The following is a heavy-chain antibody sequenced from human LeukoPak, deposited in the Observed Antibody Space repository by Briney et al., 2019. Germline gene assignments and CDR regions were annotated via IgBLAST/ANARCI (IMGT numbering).Heavy chain of an antibody. CDR3: ARDRYYGSGILDV. D-gene: IGHD3-10*01. Sequence: GGSLRLSCAASGFAFSSYEKNWARQAPGRGLEWVSYISSSGSTIHYADSVKGRFTISRDNAKNTLYLQMNSLRAEDTAVYYCARDRYYGSGILDVWGQGTTVTVSS. J-gene: IGHJ6*02. V-gene: IGHV3-48*03. CDR1: GFAFSSYE. CDR2: ISSSGSTI.